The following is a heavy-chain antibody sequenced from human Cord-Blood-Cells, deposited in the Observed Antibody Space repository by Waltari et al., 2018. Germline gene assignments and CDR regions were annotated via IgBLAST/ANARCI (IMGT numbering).Heavy chain of an antibody. Sequence: VQLQESGPGLVKPSQTLSLTCTVSGGSISSGRYYWSWIRQPAGKGLEWIGYIYTSGSTNYNPSLKSRVTISVDTSKNQFSLKLSSVTAADTAVYYCARGGSSDAFDIWGQGTMVTVSS. CDR1: GGSISSGRYY. J-gene: IGHJ3*02. CDR2: IYTSGST. CDR3: ARGGSSDAFDI. D-gene: IGHD6-6*01. V-gene: IGHV4-61*09.